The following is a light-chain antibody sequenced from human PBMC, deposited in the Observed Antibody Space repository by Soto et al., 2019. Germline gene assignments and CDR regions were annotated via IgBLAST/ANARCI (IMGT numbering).Light chain of an antibody. Sequence: VLTQSPGTLSLSPGERATLSCRASQSVSSSYLAWYQQKPGQAPWLLIYGTSSRATGIPDRFSGSGAGTDFTLTISRLEPEDFAVYYCQQYGSSSWTFGQGTKVEIK. CDR3: QQYGSSSWT. CDR2: GTS. J-gene: IGKJ1*01. V-gene: IGKV3-20*01. CDR1: QSVSSSY.